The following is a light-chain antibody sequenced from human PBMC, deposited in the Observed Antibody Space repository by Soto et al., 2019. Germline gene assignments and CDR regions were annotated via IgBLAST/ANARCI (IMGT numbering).Light chain of an antibody. V-gene: IGLV2-23*02. CDR3: CSYAGSNYV. CDR2: EVS. CDR1: SSDVGNYNL. Sequence: QSALTQPASVSGSPGQSITISCTGTSSDVGNYNLVSWYQHHPGKAPKLMIYEVSKRPSGVSNRFSGSKSGDTASLTISALQAEDEADYYCCSYAGSNYVFGTGTKVTVL. J-gene: IGLJ1*01.